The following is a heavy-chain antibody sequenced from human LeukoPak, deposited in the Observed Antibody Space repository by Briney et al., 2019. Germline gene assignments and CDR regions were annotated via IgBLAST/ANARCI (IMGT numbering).Heavy chain of an antibody. V-gene: IGHV4-59*01. CDR3: AREGVNYGMDV. CDR1: GGSISSYY. CDR2: IYYSGST. J-gene: IGHJ6*02. Sequence: SGTLSLTCTVSGGSISSYYWSWIRQPPGKGLEWIGYIYYSGSTNYNPSLKSRVTISVDTSKNQFSLKLSSVTAADAAVYYCAREGVNYGMDVWGQGTTVTVSS. D-gene: IGHD3-10*01.